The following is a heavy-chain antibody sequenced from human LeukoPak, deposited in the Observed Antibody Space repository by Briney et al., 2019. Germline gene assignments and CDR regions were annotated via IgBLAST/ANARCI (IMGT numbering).Heavy chain of an antibody. J-gene: IGHJ4*02. CDR1: GGSISSYY. CDR3: ARASPIYGDYGD. D-gene: IGHD4-17*01. CDR2: IYYSGST. Sequence: SETLSLTCTVSGGSISSYYWSWIRQPPGKGLEWIGYIYYSGSTNYNPSLKSRVTISVDTSKNQFSLKLGSVTAADTAVYYCARASPIYGDYGDWGQGTLVTVSS. V-gene: IGHV4-59*01.